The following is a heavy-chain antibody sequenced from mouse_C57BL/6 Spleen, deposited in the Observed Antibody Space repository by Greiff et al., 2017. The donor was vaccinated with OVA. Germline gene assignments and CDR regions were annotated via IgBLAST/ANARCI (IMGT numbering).Heavy chain of an antibody. D-gene: IGHD3-2*01. Sequence: QVQLQQPGAELVRPGSSVKLSCKASGYTFTSYWMDWVKQSPGQGLDWIGNIYPSDSETYYNQKFKDKATLTVDKSSSTAYMQLSSLTSEDSAVYYYARRGHWSDRAYWGQGTLVTVSA. CDR3: ARRGHWSDRAY. CDR1: GYTFTSYW. V-gene: IGHV1-61*01. J-gene: IGHJ3*01. CDR2: IYPSDSET.